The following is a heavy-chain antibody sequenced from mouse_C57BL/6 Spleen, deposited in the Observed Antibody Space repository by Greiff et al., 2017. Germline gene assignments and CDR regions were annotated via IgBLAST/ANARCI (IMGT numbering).Heavy chain of an antibody. Sequence: QVQLKESGAELARPGASVKLSCKASGYTFTSYGISWVKQRTGQGLEWIGEIYPRSGNTYYNEKFKGKATLTADKSSSTAYMELRSLTSEDSAVYFCAIDPLDGYYEWGQGTLVTVSA. CDR1: GYTFTSYG. CDR2: IYPRSGNT. V-gene: IGHV1-81*01. CDR3: AIDPLDGYYE. J-gene: IGHJ3*01. D-gene: IGHD2-3*01.